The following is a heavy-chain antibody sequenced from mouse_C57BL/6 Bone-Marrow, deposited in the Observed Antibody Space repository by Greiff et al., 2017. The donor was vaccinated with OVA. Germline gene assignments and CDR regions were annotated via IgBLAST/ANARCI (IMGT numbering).Heavy chain of an antibody. Sequence: VQLKQSGPELVKPGASVKISCKASGYSFTGYYMNWVKQSPEKSLEWIGEINPSTGGTTYNQKLKAKATLNVDKSSSTAYMQLKSLTSEDAAVYYCARGGTSPFAYWGQGTLVTVSA. D-gene: IGHD4-1*01. J-gene: IGHJ3*01. CDR3: ARGGTSPFAY. CDR1: GYSFTGYY. V-gene: IGHV1-42*01. CDR2: INPSTGGT.